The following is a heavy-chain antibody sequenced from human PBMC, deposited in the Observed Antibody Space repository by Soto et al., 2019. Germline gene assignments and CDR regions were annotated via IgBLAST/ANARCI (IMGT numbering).Heavy chain of an antibody. D-gene: IGHD3-10*01. CDR2: IWYDGSNK. J-gene: IGHJ4*02. Sequence: PGGSLRLSCAASGFTFSSYGMHWVRQAPGKGLAWVAVIWYDGSNKYYADSVKGRFTISRDNSKNTLYLQMNSLRAEDKAVYYCARDSDYYGSGSYSGPFDYWGQGT. CDR1: GFTFSSYG. CDR3: ARDSDYYGSGSYSGPFDY. V-gene: IGHV3-33*01.